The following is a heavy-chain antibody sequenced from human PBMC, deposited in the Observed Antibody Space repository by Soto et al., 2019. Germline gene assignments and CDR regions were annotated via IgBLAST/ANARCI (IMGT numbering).Heavy chain of an antibody. Sequence: GGSLRLSCAASGLTFSNFALSWVRQAPGKGLEWVSGISGSGGTTYYADSVKGRFTISRDNSKNTVHLQMNSLRAEDTAVYYCAKDTDHYYGGSRSPLDYWGHGTLITVYS. D-gene: IGHD3-10*01. J-gene: IGHJ4*01. CDR3: AKDTDHYYGGSRSPLDY. CDR1: GLTFSNFA. V-gene: IGHV3-23*01. CDR2: ISGSGGTT.